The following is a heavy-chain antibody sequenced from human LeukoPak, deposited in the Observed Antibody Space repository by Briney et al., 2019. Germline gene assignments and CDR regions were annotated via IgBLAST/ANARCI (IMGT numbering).Heavy chain of an antibody. CDR1: DGSFNFYF. Sequence: ASETLSLTCTVSDGSFNFYFWHWIRQPPGKGLDWIGEIDNRGSTQYNPSLRSRVTISVHTSRNQFSLELTSVTAADTAVYFCARDSHSGFQWGQGTLVTVSS. D-gene: IGHD3-10*01. V-gene: IGHV4-34*01. CDR2: IDNRGST. J-gene: IGHJ4*02. CDR3: ARDSHSGFQ.